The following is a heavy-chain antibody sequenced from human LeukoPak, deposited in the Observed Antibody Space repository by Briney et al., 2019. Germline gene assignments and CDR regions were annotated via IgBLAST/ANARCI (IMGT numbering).Heavy chain of an antibody. CDR3: ARGDLKSDWFDP. CDR1: GGSISSGSYY. Sequence: SETLSLTCTVSGGSISSGSYYRNWIRQPAGKGLEWIGRFYNSGRTNFNPSLKSRVTISADTSKNQFSLKVRSVTAADTAVYYCARGDLKSDWFDPRGQGTLVTVSS. CDR2: FYNSGRT. V-gene: IGHV4-61*02. J-gene: IGHJ5*02. D-gene: IGHD3-3*01.